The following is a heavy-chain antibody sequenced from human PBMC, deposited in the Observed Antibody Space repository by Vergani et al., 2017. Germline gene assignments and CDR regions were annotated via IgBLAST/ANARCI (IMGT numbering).Heavy chain of an antibody. J-gene: IGHJ4*02. D-gene: IGHD2-15*01. CDR2: MNPNSGNT. CDR1: GYTFTSYD. CDR3: ARATCSGGSCYRGFEY. V-gene: IGHV1-8*01. Sequence: QVQLVQSGAEVKKPGASVKVSCKASGYTFTSYDINWVRQATGQGLEWMGWMNPNSGNTGYAQKFQGRVTMTRNTSISTAYMELSSLRSADTAVFYCARATCSGGSCYRGFEYWGQGSLITVSS.